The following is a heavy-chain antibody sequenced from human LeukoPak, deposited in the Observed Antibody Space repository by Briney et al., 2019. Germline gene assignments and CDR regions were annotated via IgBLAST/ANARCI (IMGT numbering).Heavy chain of an antibody. V-gene: IGHV3-7*01. J-gene: IGHJ5*02. CDR3: ARSHYGDYA. CDR2: INQAGREK. CDR1: GFTFSTYW. D-gene: IGHD4-17*01. Sequence: PGGSLRLSCVASGFTFSTYWMNWVRQAPGKGLEWVANINQAGREKYYVDSVKGRFTISRDNAKSSLYLQMNSLRAEDTAKYYCARSHYGDYAWGQGTLVTVSS.